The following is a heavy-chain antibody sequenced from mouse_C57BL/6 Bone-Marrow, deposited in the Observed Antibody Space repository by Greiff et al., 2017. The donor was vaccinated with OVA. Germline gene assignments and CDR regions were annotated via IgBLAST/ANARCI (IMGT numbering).Heavy chain of an antibody. V-gene: IGHV7-3*01. CDR3: ARYKRYYSNYVFDY. J-gene: IGHJ2*01. CDR2: IRNKANGYTT. CDR1: GFTFTDYY. Sequence: EVKLVESGGGLVQPGGSLSLSCAASGFTFTDYYMSWVRQPPGKALEWLGFIRNKANGYTTEYSASVQGRFTISKDTSQSILYLQMNALRAKDSANYYCARYKRYYSNYVFDYWGQGTTLTVSS. D-gene: IGHD2-5*01.